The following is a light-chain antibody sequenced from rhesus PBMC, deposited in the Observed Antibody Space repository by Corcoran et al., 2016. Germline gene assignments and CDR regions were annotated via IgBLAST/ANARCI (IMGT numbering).Light chain of an antibody. V-gene: IGKV1-32*01. CDR2: DTK. CDR1: QGISSY. CDR3: QQFNSLPFT. Sequence: DIQMTQSPSSLSASVGDRVTITCRASQGISSYLNWYQQKPGKAPKLLIYDTKRLESGVPSRFSGSGSGTEFTLTISSLQPEDFATYYCQQFNSLPFTFGPGTNLDIK. J-gene: IGKJ3*01.